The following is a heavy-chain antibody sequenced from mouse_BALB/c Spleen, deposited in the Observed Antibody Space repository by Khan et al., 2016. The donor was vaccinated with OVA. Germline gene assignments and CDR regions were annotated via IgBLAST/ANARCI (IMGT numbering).Heavy chain of an antibody. D-gene: IGHD2-1*01. CDR1: GYTFTSYY. CDR3: ASCGGNYLCYAMDY. CDR2: IYPGNVNT. Sequence: VQLQQSGPELVKPGASVRISCKASGYTFTSYYIHWVKQRPGQGLEWIGWIYPGNVNTDYNEKFKGKATLTADKSSSTAYMQLSSLTSEDSAVYVEASCGGNYLCYAMDYWGQGTTVTVSS. J-gene: IGHJ4*01. V-gene: IGHV1S56*01.